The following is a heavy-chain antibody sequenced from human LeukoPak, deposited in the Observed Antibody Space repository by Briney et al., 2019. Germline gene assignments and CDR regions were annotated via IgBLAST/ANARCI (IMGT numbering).Heavy chain of an antibody. J-gene: IGHJ5*02. CDR2: IYYSGRT. CDR1: GGSISSSSYY. V-gene: IGHV4-39*01. CDR3: ARRGSGRNWFDP. D-gene: IGHD3-10*01. Sequence: SETLSLTCTVSGGSISSSSYYWGWIRQPPGKGLEWIGSIYYSGRTYYNPSLKSRVTISVDTSNNQFSLKLTSLTAGDTAVYYCARRGSGRNWFDPWGQGTLVTVSS.